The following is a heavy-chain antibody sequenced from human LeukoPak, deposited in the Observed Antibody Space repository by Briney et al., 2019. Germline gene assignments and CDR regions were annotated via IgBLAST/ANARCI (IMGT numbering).Heavy chain of an antibody. V-gene: IGHV3-48*04. CDR1: GFTFSSYS. CDR2: ISGSSSTI. Sequence: QTGGSLRLSCAASGFTFSSYSMNWVRQAPGKGLEWLSYISGSSSTIYYADSVKGRFTISRDNAKNTLYLQMNSLRAEDTAVYYCARGRYYGMDVWGQGTTVTVSS. J-gene: IGHJ6*02. CDR3: ARGRYYGMDV.